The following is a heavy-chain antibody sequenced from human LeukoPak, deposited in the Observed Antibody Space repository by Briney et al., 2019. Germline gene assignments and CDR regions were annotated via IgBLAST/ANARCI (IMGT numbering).Heavy chain of an antibody. J-gene: IGHJ4*02. D-gene: IGHD5-18*01. Sequence: GGSLRLSRAASGFTFSNYEMNWVRQAPGKGLEWVSYISSSGSTIYYADSVKGRFTISRDNAKYSLYLQMNSLRAEDTAVYYCAQIYTYGSSQFDYWGQGILVTVSS. V-gene: IGHV3-48*03. CDR1: GFTFSNYE. CDR2: ISSSGSTI. CDR3: AQIYTYGSSQFDY.